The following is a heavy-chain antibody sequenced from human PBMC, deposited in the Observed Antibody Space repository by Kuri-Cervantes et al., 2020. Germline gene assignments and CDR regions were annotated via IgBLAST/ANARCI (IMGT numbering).Heavy chain of an antibody. Sequence: GGSLRLSCAASRFTFSSYAMSWVRQAPGKGLEWVSTISGSGDSTYYADSVKGRFTISRDNSKNTVYLQMNSLRAEDTAVYYCAKEAWYSSGWYLNYWGQGTLVTVSS. CDR1: RFTFSSYA. CDR3: AKEAWYSSGWYLNY. V-gene: IGHV3-23*01. J-gene: IGHJ4*02. CDR2: ISGSGDST. D-gene: IGHD6-19*01.